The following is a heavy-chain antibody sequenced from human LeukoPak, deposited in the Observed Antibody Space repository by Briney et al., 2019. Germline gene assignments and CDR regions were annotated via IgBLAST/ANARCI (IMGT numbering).Heavy chain of an antibody. CDR2: IYYSGST. J-gene: IGHJ6*03. CDR3: AARGRAPRYYYYMDV. V-gene: IGHV4-39*01. Sequence: PSETLSLTCTVSGDSISSSSYYWGWIRQPPGKGLEWIGSIYYSGSTYYNPSLKSRVTISVDTSKNQFSLKLSSVTAADTAVYYCAARGRAPRYYYYMDVWGKGTTVTVSS. CDR1: GDSISSSSYY.